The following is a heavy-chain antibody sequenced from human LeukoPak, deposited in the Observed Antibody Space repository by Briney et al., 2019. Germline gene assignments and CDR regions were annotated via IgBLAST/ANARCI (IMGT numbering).Heavy chain of an antibody. V-gene: IGHV1-18*01. CDR1: GYTFTSYG. J-gene: IGHJ6*02. Sequence: ASVKVSCKASGYTFTSYGISWVRQAPGQGLEWMGWISAYNGNTNYAQKLQGRVAMTTDTSTSTAYMELRSLRSDDTAVYYCARLDYYYYYGMDVWGQGTTVTVSS. CDR2: ISAYNGNT. CDR3: ARLDYYYYYGMDV.